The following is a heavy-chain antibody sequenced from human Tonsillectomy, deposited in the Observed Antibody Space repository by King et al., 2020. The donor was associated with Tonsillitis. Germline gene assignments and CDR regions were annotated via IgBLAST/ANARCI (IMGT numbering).Heavy chain of an antibody. V-gene: IGHV1-69*01. D-gene: IGHD2-2*01. CDR2: ILPMFDVA. J-gene: IGHJ2*01. Sequence: VQLVESGAEVKKPGSSVKVSCKTSGGAFSNFAFSWLRQAPGHALEWMGGILPMFDVANHAQKFRDRVTITADASTNTVYMGLSSLTSEDTAMYYCARGYCTNITCYHYWYFDVWGHGTLLTVSS. CDR3: ARGYCTNITCYHYWYFDV. CDR1: GGAFSNFA.